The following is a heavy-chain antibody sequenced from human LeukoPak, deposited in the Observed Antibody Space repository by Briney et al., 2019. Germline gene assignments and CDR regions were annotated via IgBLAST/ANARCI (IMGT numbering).Heavy chain of an antibody. V-gene: IGHV3-23*01. D-gene: IGHD6-6*01. Sequence: GGSLRLSCAASGFSFSSYAMSWVRQAPGKGLEWVSAISGSGGSTYYVDSVKGRFTISRDNSKNTLYLQMNSLRAEDTAVYYCAKELIAARRAPSSLDHWGQGTLVTVSS. J-gene: IGHJ4*02. CDR3: AKELIAARRAPSSLDH. CDR2: ISGSGGST. CDR1: GFSFSSYA.